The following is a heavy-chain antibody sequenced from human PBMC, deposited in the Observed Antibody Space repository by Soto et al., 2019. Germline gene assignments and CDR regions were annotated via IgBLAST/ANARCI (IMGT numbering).Heavy chain of an antibody. J-gene: IGHJ6*02. V-gene: IGHV4-59*01. CDR3: ARVGGYSSSWRANYYYYGMDV. D-gene: IGHD6-13*01. CDR2: IYYSGST. Sequence: SEPLSLTCTVSGGSISIYYWSWIRQPPGKGLEWIGYIYYSGSTNYNPSLKSRVTTSVDTSKNQFSLKLSSVTAADTAVYYCARVGGYSSSWRANYYYYGMDVWGQGTTVTVSS. CDR1: GGSISIYY.